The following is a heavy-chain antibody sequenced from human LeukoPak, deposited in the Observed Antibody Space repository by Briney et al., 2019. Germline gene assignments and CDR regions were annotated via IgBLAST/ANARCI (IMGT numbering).Heavy chain of an antibody. CDR2: IRSDGTTT. Sequence: GGSLRLSCEDSGFSFSVFWMHWVHHAPGKGLVWVSRIRSDGTTTDYADSVKGRFTISRDNVKNTLYLQMNSLRVEDSAVYYCTRDWRNMAFDHWGQGTLVTVSS. V-gene: IGHV3-74*01. D-gene: IGHD3-3*01. J-gene: IGHJ4*02. CDR3: TRDWRNMAFDH. CDR1: GFSFSVFW.